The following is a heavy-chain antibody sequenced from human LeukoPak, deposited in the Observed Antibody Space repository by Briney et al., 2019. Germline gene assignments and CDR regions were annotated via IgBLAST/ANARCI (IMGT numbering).Heavy chain of an antibody. V-gene: IGHV3-30-3*01. J-gene: IGHJ3*02. CDR3: ARDRGDAFDI. CDR2: ISYDGSNK. D-gene: IGHD3-10*01. CDR1: GFTFSSYA. Sequence: AGGSLRLSCAASGFTFSSYAMHWVRQAPGKGLEWVAVISYDGSNKYYADSVKGRFTISRDNSKNTLYLQMNSLRAEDTAVYYCARDRGDAFDIWGQGTMVTVSS.